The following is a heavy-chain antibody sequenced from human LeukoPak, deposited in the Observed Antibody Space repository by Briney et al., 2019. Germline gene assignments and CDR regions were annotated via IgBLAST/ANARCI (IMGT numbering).Heavy chain of an antibody. V-gene: IGHV1-2*02. CDR3: AGVNYYDSSGYYAGTKYSFDY. CDR1: GYTFTGYY. CDR2: INPNSGGT. J-gene: IGHJ4*02. Sequence: ASVKVSCKASGYTFTGYYMHWVRQAPGQGLEWMGWINPNSGGTNYAQKFQGRVTMTRDTSISTAYIELSRLRSDDTAVYYCAGVNYYDSSGYYAGTKYSFDYWGQGTLVTVSS. D-gene: IGHD3-22*01.